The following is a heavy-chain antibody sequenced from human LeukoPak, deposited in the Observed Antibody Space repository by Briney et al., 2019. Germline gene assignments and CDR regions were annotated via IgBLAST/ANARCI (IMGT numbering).Heavy chain of an antibody. CDR1: GSNNY. J-gene: IGHJ6*02. V-gene: IGHV3-7*03. CDR2: IKQDGSEK. CDR3: ARNQYDFWSGYYTRSPQYGMDV. Sequence: PGGSLRLSCAASGSNNYISWVRQAPGKGLEWVANIKQDGSEKYYVDSVKGRFTISRDNAKNSLYLQMNSLRAEDTAVYYCARNQYDFWSGYYTRSPQYGMDVWGQGTTVTVSS. D-gene: IGHD3-3*01.